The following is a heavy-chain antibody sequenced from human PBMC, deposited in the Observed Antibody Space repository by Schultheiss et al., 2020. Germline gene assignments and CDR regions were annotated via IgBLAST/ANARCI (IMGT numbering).Heavy chain of an antibody. CDR1: GFAFSSYA. CDR3: AKDSGGEEAYFDY. Sequence: GGSLRLSCAVSGFAFSSYAMNWVRQAPGKGLEWVSGISGGGDNTYYADSVQGRFTISRDNSKNTLYLQMNSLRAEDTAVYYCAKDSGGEEAYFDYWGQGTLVTVSS. CDR2: ISGGGDNT. J-gene: IGHJ4*02. D-gene: IGHD3-16*01. V-gene: IGHV3-23*01.